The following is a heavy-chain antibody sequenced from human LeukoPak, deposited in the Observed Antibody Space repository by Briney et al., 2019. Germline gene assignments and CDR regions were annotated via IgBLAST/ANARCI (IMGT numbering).Heavy chain of an antibody. D-gene: IGHD3-22*01. J-gene: IGHJ4*02. CDR1: GYTLLELS. CDR3: ATPHPLSSGYYYY. CDR2: FYPEDGET. V-gene: IGHV1-24*01. Sequence: ASVNVSCKVSGYTLLELSIHWVGQAPGKGLEWMGGFYPEDGETIYAQKFQGRVTMTEDTSTDTAYMELSSLRSEDTAVYYCATPHPLSSGYYYYWGQGTLVTVSS.